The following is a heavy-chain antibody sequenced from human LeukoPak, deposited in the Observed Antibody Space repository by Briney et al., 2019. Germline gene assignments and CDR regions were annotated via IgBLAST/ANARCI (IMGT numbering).Heavy chain of an antibody. CDR3: ARDGEWLVRGMGV. CDR2: IYYSGST. CDR1: GGSISSGGYY. J-gene: IGHJ6*02. D-gene: IGHD6-19*01. Sequence: PSQTLSLTCTVSGGSISSGGYYWSWIRQHPGKGLEWIGYIYYSGSTYYNPSLKSRVTISVDTSKNQFSLKLSSVTAADMAVYYCARDGEWLVRGMGVWGQGTTVTVSS. V-gene: IGHV4-31*03.